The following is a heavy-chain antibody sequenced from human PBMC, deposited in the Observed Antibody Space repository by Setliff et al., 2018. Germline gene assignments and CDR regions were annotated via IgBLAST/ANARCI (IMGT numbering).Heavy chain of an antibody. J-gene: IGHJ6*01. V-gene: IGHV1-18*01. CDR3: ARERAYDGISYYGMDV. Sequence: ASVKVSCKTSGYSFTSYGISWVRQAPGQGLEWMGWISADNGQTRNVQSFQGRVTMTTDTTTSTAYMELRSLRSDDTAVYYCARERAYDGISYYGMDVWGQGTTVTVSS. D-gene: IGHD3-22*01. CDR1: GYSFTSYG. CDR2: ISADNGQT.